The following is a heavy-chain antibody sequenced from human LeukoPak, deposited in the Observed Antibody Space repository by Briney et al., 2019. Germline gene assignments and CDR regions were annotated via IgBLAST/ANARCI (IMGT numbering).Heavy chain of an antibody. V-gene: IGHV4-59*08. Sequence: PSETLSLTCTVSGGSISSYYWSWIRQPPGKGLEWIGYIYYSGSTNYNPSLKSRVTISVDTSKNQFSLKLSSVTAADTAVYYCARHERWVYGRGRRYGMDVWGQGTTVTVSS. CDR3: ARHERWVYGRGRRYGMDV. CDR2: IYYSGST. J-gene: IGHJ6*02. D-gene: IGHD5-24*01. CDR1: GGSISSYY.